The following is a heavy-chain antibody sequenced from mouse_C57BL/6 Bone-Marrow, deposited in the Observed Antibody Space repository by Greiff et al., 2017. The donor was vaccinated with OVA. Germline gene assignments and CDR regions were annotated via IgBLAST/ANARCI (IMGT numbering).Heavy chain of an antibody. J-gene: IGHJ4*01. Sequence: QVQLKESGPGLVQPSQSLSITCTASGFSLTSYGVHWVRQSPGKGLEWLGVIWRGGSTDYNAAFMSRLSITTDNSKSQVFIKVNSLQADDAGIYYCAKRGEYAMDYWGQGTSVTVSS. CDR1: GFSLTSYG. CDR3: AKRGEYAMDY. CDR2: IWRGGST. V-gene: IGHV2-5*01.